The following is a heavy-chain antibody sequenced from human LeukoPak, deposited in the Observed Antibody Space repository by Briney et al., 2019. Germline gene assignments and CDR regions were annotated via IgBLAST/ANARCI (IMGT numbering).Heavy chain of an antibody. CDR3: ARGGYSSSWFWNY. Sequence: VGSLRLSCAPSGFTFSNYWMTWVRQAPGKGLEWVANINRDGSEKYYVDSVKGRFTISRDNAKNSLYLQMNSLSAEDTAVYYCARGGYSSSWFWNYWGQGTLVTVSS. CDR1: GFTFSNYW. CDR2: INRDGSEK. J-gene: IGHJ4*02. V-gene: IGHV3-7*01. D-gene: IGHD6-13*01.